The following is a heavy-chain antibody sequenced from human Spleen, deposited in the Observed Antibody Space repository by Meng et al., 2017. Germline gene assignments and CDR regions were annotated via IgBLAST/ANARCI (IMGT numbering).Heavy chain of an antibody. J-gene: IGHJ4*02. CDR2: INPNSGGT. CDR1: GYTFTGYY. V-gene: IGHV1-2*02. D-gene: IGHD2-15*01. Sequence: ASVKVSCKASGYTFTGYYMHWVRQAPGQGLEWMGWINPNSGGTNYAQKFQGRVTMTRDTSISTAYMELSGLRSDDTAMYYCARDPRYCSGGSCYYFDYWGQGTLVTVSS. CDR3: ARDPRYCSGGSCYYFDY.